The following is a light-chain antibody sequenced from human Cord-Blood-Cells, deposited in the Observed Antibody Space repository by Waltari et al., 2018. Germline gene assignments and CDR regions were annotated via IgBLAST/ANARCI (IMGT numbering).Light chain of an antibody. CDR2: EDN. CDR1: SGSIARTY. J-gene: IGLJ2*01. Sequence: NFMLTQPHSVSESPGKTVTISCPRSSGSIARTYVQWYPQRPGSSPTTVIYEDNQRPSGVPDRFSGSIDSSSNSASLTISGLKTEDEADYYCQSYDSSNVVFGGGTKLTVL. CDR3: QSYDSSNVV. V-gene: IGLV6-57*01.